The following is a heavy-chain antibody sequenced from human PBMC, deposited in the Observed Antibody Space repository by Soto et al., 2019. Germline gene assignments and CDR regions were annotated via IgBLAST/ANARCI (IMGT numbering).Heavy chain of an antibody. V-gene: IGHV3-9*01. Sequence: EVPVVESGGTLVQPGRSLRLSCAASGFSFDEYAMHWVRQVPGKGLEWVSGVSWNSGTVGYGDSVKGRFTISRDNDKNSLYLQMNSLRAEDTAMYYCAKGFCSSAKCYTYSYMDVWGKGTAVTVSS. CDR1: GFSFDEYA. CDR2: VSWNSGTV. J-gene: IGHJ6*03. CDR3: AKGFCSSAKCYTYSYMDV. D-gene: IGHD2-2*01.